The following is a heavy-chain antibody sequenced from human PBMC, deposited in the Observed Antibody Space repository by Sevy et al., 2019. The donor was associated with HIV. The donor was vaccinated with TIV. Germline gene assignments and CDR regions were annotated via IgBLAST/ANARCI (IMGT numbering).Heavy chain of an antibody. CDR2: ISYDGSNK. CDR1: GFTFSSDA. CDR3: AGDDGAKSYYDSSGYFDY. D-gene: IGHD3-22*01. J-gene: IGHJ4*02. Sequence: GGSLRLSCAASGFTFSSDAMHWVHQAPGKGLEWVAVISYDGSNKYYADSVKGRFTISRDNSKNTLYLQMNSLRAEDTAVYYCAGDDGAKSYYDSSGYFDYWGQGTLVTVSS. V-gene: IGHV3-30-3*01.